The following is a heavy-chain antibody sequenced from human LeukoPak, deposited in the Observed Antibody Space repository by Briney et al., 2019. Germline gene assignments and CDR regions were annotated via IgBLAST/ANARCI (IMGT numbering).Heavy chain of an antibody. J-gene: IGHJ4*02. CDR1: GFTFSSYE. V-gene: IGHV3-23*01. CDR2: ISGSGGST. Sequence: GGSLRLSCAASGFTFSSYEMNWVRQAPGKGLEWVSAISGSGGSTYYADSVKGRFTISRDNSKNTLYLQMNSLRAEDTAVYYCAKDRGKTYYDYVWGSYRDVFDYWGQGTLVTVSS. D-gene: IGHD3-16*02. CDR3: AKDRGKTYYDYVWGSYRDVFDY.